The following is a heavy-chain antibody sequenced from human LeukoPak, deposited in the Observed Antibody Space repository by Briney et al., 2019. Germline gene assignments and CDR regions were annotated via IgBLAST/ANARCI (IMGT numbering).Heavy chain of an antibody. CDR2: ISAYNGDT. V-gene: IGHV1-18*01. CDR3: ARDGRFGELFDY. J-gene: IGHJ4*02. D-gene: IGHD3-10*01. Sequence: ASVKVSCKASGYTFNNNGISWVRQAPGQGLEWMGWISAYNGDTNYAQKLQGRATMTTDTSTSTAYMEVRSLRSDDTAVYYCARDGRFGELFDYWGQGTLVTVSS. CDR1: GYTFNNNG.